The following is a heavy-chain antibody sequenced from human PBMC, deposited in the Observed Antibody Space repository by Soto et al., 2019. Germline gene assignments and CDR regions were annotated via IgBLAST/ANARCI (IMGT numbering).Heavy chain of an antibody. Sequence: SGGSLRLSCAASGFTFSSYAMHWVRQAPGKGLEWVAVISYDGSNKYYADSVKGRFTISRDNSKNTLYLQMNSLRAEDTAVYYCAREWAPTVIPAFTYYWGQGTLVTLSS. CDR3: AREWAPTVIPAFTYY. D-gene: IGHD1-26*01. J-gene: IGHJ4*02. CDR1: GFTFSSYA. V-gene: IGHV3-30-3*01. CDR2: ISYDGSNK.